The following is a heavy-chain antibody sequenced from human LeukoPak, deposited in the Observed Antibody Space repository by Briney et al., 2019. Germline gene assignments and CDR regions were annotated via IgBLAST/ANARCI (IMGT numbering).Heavy chain of an antibody. CDR1: GFTFSAYA. CDR3: ARDLHYYVAMGV. Sequence: PGGSLRHSCEAPGFTFSAYAMTWVRQAPGQGLEWVSSIGSDNKPHYSESVKGRFAISRDNSKSMLFLQLNSLRAEDTALYYCARDLHYYVAMGVWGQGTTVTVSS. J-gene: IGHJ6*02. D-gene: IGHD3-10*02. V-gene: IGHV3-23*01. CDR2: IGSDNKP.